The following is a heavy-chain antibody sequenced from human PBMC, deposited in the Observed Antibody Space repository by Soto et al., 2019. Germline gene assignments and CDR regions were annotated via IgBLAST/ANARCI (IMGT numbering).Heavy chain of an antibody. CDR3: ARRDTSGVLLYFAK. D-gene: IGHD2-15*01. CDR2: IVPNVGTV. Sequence: SVKVSCKTSGGTFSSFINYPINWVRQAPGQGREWMGGIVPNVGTVNYAQKFRGKGTITADKSTGTAYMELSSLRSEDTALYYRARRDTSGVLLYFAKWGQGTQDTVSS. J-gene: IGHJ4*02. CDR1: GGTFSSFINYP. V-gene: IGHV1-69*06.